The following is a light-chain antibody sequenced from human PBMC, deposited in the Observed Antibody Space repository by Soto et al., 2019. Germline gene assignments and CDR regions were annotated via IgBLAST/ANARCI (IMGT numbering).Light chain of an antibody. V-gene: IGKV3-15*01. CDR3: QQYNNWPRT. Sequence: IVMTQSPATLSVSPGERATLSCRASQSVSSNFAWYQQKPGQAPRLLIYGASTRATGIPARFSGSGSGTEYTLTLSSLQSEDFAVYYCQQYNNWPRTFGQGTKVEIK. CDR1: QSVSSN. CDR2: GAS. J-gene: IGKJ1*01.